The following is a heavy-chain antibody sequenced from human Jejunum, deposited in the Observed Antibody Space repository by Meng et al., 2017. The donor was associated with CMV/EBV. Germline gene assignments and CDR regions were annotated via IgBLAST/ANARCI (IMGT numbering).Heavy chain of an antibody. CDR3: VRGRRTSSWYWDWYFDL. V-gene: IGHV1-8*02. Sequence: SGYTFTDFDLNWVRQVPGQGLEWMGRVNPGTGNTLFPQHFQGRCAMTRDTSINTVYMELTSLTSDDTAVYYCVRGRRTSSWYWDWYFDLWGPGTLVTVSS. CDR1: GYTFTDFD. J-gene: IGHJ2*01. CDR2: VNPGTGNT. D-gene: IGHD2-8*02.